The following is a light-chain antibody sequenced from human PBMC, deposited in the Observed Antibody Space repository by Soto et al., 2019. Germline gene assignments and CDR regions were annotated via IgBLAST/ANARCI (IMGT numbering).Light chain of an antibody. Sequence: DIQMTQSPSSLSASVGDRVTIYCRPSQSISTYLNWYQQKPGKAPKLLIYAASSLHSGVPSRFSGCGSGTDFTLTISSLEPEDFATYYCQQSYTMYTFGQGTKLEIK. CDR3: QQSYTMYT. CDR1: QSISTY. CDR2: AAS. V-gene: IGKV1-39*01. J-gene: IGKJ2*01.